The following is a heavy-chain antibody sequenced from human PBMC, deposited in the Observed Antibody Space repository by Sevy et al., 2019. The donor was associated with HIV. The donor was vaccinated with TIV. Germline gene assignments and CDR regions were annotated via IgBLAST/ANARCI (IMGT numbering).Heavy chain of an antibody. CDR3: ARDAPREWFGELLSFDY. J-gene: IGHJ4*02. Sequence: GGSLRLSCAASGFTFSSYSMNWVRQAPGKGLEWVSSISSSSSYIYYADSVKGRFTISRDNAKNSLYLQMNSLRAEDTAVYYCARDAPREWFGELLSFDYWGQGTLVTVSS. CDR1: GFTFSSYS. V-gene: IGHV3-21*01. D-gene: IGHD3-10*01. CDR2: ISSSSSYI.